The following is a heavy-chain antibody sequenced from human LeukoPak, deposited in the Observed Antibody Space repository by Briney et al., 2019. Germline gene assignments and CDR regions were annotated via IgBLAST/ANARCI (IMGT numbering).Heavy chain of an antibody. V-gene: IGHV1-18*01. CDR2: ISAYNGNT. Sequence: ASVKVSCKASGYTFTSYGISWVRQAPGQGLEWMGWISAYNGNTNYAQKLQGRVTMTTDTSTSTAYMELRSLRSDDTAVYYCAREITYYGILTGYYRVYYFDYWGQGTLVTVSS. D-gene: IGHD3-9*01. J-gene: IGHJ4*02. CDR1: GYTFTSYG. CDR3: AREITYYGILTGYYRVYYFDY.